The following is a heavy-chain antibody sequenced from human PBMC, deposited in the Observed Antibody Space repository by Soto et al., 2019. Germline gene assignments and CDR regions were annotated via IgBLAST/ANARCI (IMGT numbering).Heavy chain of an antibody. CDR2: INAGNGNT. CDR1: GYTFTSYA. J-gene: IGHJ4*02. Sequence: ASVKVSCEASGYTFTSYAMHWVRQAPGQRLEWMGWINAGNGNTKYSQKFQGRVTITRDTSASTAYMELSSLRSEGTAVYYCARSIVVVTALDYWGQGTLVTVS. V-gene: IGHV1-3*01. CDR3: ARSIVVVTALDY. D-gene: IGHD2-21*02.